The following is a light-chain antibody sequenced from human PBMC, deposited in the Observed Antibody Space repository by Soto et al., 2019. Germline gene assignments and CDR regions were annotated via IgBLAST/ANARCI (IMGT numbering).Light chain of an antibody. J-gene: IGKJ5*01. CDR3: QQHGSSPTT. CDR2: GAS. CDR1: RSVTNNY. V-gene: IGKV3-20*01. Sequence: EIVLTHSPGTLSLFPGEGAKLSRRASRSVTNNYLAWHQQKPGQTPRLLIYGASSRATGIPDRFSGSGSGTDFTLTISRLEPEDFAVHYCQQHGSSPTTFGQGTRLEIK.